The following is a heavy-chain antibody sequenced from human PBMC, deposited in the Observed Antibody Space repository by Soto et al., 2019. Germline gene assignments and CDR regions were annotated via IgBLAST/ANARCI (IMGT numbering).Heavy chain of an antibody. J-gene: IGHJ3*02. V-gene: IGHV7-4-1*01. CDR3: AREGYDILTGYSDAFDI. CDR1: GYTFTSYA. CDR2: INTNTGNP. Sequence: GASVKVSCKASGYTFTSYAMNWVRQAPGQGLEWMGWINTNTGNPTYAQGFTGRFVFSLDTSVSTAYLQICSLKAEDTAVYYCAREGYDILTGYSDAFDIWGQGTMVTVS. D-gene: IGHD3-9*01.